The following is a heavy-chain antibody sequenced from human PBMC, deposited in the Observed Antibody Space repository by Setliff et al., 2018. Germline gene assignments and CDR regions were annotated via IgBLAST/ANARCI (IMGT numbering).Heavy chain of an antibody. Sequence: SETLSLTCTVSGASLSSGSNYWGWFRQPAGKGLEWIGRIYTTGTTNYSPSLTGRVTISADTSKNHISLKLRSASAADTAVYCCAKEFVLISFVQNIHHQDGMDVWGQGTTVTVSS. CDR3: AKEFVLISFVQNIHHQDGMDV. D-gene: IGHD3-16*01. J-gene: IGHJ6*02. CDR2: IYTTGTT. CDR1: GASLSSGSNY. V-gene: IGHV4-61*02.